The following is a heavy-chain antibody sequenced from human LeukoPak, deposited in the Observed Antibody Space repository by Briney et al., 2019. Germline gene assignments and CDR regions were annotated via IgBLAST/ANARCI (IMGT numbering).Heavy chain of an antibody. CDR3: ASDIVVVPAATYYYYYGMDV. CDR2: ISYDGSNK. Sequence: GGSLRLSCAASGFTFSSYGMHWVRQAPGKGLEWVAVISYDGSNKYYADSVKGRFTISRDNSKNTLYLQMNSLRAEDTAVYYCASDIVVVPAATYYYYYGMDVWGQGTTVTVSS. J-gene: IGHJ6*02. CDR1: GFTFSSYG. V-gene: IGHV3-30*19. D-gene: IGHD2-2*01.